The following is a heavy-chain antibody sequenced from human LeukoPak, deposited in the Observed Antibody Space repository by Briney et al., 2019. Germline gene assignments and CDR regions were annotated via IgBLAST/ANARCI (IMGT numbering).Heavy chain of an antibody. CDR1: GFTFEDYT. J-gene: IGHJ4*02. Sequence: GGSLRLSCAASGFTFEDYTMHWVRQAPGKGLEWVSLINWDGDSTYYADSVKGRFTISRDNAKNSLYLQMNSLRAEDTAVYYCARDGEFYYDSSSYWGQGSLVTVSS. D-gene: IGHD3-22*01. CDR3: ARDGEFYYDSSSY. V-gene: IGHV3-43*01. CDR2: INWDGDST.